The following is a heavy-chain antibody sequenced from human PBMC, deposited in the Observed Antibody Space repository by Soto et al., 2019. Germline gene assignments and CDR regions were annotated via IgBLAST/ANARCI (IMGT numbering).Heavy chain of an antibody. CDR1: GFTFSSYG. D-gene: IGHD5-12*01. V-gene: IGHV3-33*01. Sequence: QVQLVESGGGVVQPGRSLRLSCAASGFTFSSYGMHWVRQAPGKGLEWVAVIWYDGSNKYYADSVKGRFTISRDNSKNTLYLRMNSLRAEDTAVYYCARGYGGYVVDYWGQGTLVTVSS. CDR3: ARGYGGYVVDY. CDR2: IWYDGSNK. J-gene: IGHJ4*02.